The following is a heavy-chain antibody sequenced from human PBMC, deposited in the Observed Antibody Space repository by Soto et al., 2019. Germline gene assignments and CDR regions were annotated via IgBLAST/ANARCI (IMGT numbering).Heavy chain of an antibody. V-gene: IGHV4-59*12. Sequence: ETLSLTCTVSGGSISSYYWSWIRQPPGKGLEWIGYIYYSGSTNYSPSLKSRVSISIDTSKKQFSLNLASVSAADTAVYYCARAPKVSGSSQTRPDFWGQGTLVTVSS. CDR1: GGSISSYY. J-gene: IGHJ4*02. CDR2: IYYSGST. D-gene: IGHD6-6*01. CDR3: ARAPKVSGSSQTRPDF.